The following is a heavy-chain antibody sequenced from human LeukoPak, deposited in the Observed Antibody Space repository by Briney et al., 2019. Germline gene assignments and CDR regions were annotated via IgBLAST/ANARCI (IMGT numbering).Heavy chain of an antibody. CDR3: ARRSDFWSGYPPSGTQTYYYYYGMDV. V-gene: IGHV4-59*08. Sequence: AGTLSPTCPGSGGFISCHYWSWIRQPPGRGLEGVGCLYYSRSTNYNPSLKSRVTISVDTSKNQFFLKLRSVTAADTAVNYCARRSDFWSGYPPSGTQTYYYYYGMDVWGQGTTVTVSS. CDR2: LYYSRST. J-gene: IGHJ6*02. CDR1: GGFISCHY. D-gene: IGHD3-3*01.